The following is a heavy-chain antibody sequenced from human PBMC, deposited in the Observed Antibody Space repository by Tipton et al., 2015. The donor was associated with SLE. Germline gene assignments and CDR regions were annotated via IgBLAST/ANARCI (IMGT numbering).Heavy chain of an antibody. CDR2: IYYSESP. V-gene: IGHV4-59*08. CDR1: GGSVTGRF. Sequence: TLSLTCSVSGGSVTGRFWSWIRQPPGDGLEWLASIYYSESPFYNPSLKSRVSISVDTSKNHFSLKLNSVTAADTAVYYCATNGHGETYEFFTEYLRHWGQGTLVTVSS. CDR3: ATNGHGETYEFFTEYLRH. J-gene: IGHJ1*01. D-gene: IGHD5-12*01.